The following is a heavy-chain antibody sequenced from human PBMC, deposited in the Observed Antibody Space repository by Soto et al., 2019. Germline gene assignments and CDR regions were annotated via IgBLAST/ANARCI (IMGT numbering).Heavy chain of an antibody. D-gene: IGHD3-16*01. CDR3: ARGLTMGQLPSHFDH. Sequence: LSLTCTVSGGSVSNDNFYWSWIRQPPGKGLERIRYVHSSGITNYNPSLKRRVTISVDTSRNQFSLRLSSVTAADTAVYYCARGLTMGQLPSHFDHWGQGTLVTVSS. V-gene: IGHV4-61*01. CDR2: VHSSGIT. J-gene: IGHJ5*02. CDR1: GGSVSNDNFY.